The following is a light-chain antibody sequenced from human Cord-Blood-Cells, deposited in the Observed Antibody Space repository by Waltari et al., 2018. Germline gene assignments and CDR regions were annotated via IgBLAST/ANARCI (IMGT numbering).Light chain of an antibody. J-gene: IGKJ5*01. CDR2: AAS. V-gene: IGKV1-39*01. Sequence: DIQMTQSPSSLSASVGDRVTITCRASQSISSYLNWYQQKPGKAPKLLIYAASSLQSGVPSRCSGSGSGTDFTLTISSLQPEDFATYYCQQSYSTRVTFGQGTRLEIK. CDR3: QQSYSTRVT. CDR1: QSISSY.